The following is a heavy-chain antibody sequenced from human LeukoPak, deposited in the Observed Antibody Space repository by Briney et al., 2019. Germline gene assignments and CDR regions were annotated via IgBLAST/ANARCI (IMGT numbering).Heavy chain of an antibody. V-gene: IGHV3-23*01. J-gene: IGHJ4*02. CDR3: AKKYSGYDGPYYFDY. Sequence: GGSLRLSCAASGFTFSSYAMSWVRQAPGKGLEWVSAISGSGGSTYYADSVKGRFTISRDNSKNTLYLQMNSLRAEDTAVYYCAKKYSGYDGPYYFDYWGQGTLVTVSS. CDR2: ISGSGGST. CDR1: GFTFSSYA. D-gene: IGHD5-12*01.